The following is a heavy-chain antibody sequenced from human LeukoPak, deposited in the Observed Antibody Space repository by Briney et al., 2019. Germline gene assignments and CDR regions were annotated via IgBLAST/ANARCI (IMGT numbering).Heavy chain of an antibody. J-gene: IGHJ4*02. D-gene: IGHD4-11*01. CDR1: GFTFSSYA. V-gene: IGHV3-23*01. Sequence: GGSLRLSCAASGFTFSSYAMSWVRQAPGKGLEWVSAISGSGGSTYYADSVKGRFTISRDNSKNTLYLQMNSLRAEDTAVYYCARRSAYSNYWDYWGQGTLVTVSS. CDR2: ISGSGGST. CDR3: ARRSAYSNYWDY.